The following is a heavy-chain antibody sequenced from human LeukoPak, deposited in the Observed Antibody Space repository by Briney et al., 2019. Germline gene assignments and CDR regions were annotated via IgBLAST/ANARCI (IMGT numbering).Heavy chain of an antibody. D-gene: IGHD6-13*01. Sequence: GGSLRLSCAASGFTFSSYSMNWVRQAPGKGLEWVSSISSSSSYIYYADSVKGRFTISRDNAKNSLYLQMNSLRAEDTAVYYCARGVGSSWSPFDYWGQGTLVTVSS. V-gene: IGHV3-21*01. J-gene: IGHJ4*02. CDR3: ARGVGSSWSPFDY. CDR1: GFTFSSYS. CDR2: ISSSSSYI.